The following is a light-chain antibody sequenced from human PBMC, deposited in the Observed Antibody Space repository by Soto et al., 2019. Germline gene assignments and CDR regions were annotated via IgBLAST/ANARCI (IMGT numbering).Light chain of an antibody. Sequence: QSALTQPASVSGSPGQSITISCTGTSSDVGGYNYVSWYQQHPGKAPKLMIYEGTKRPSGVSNRFSGSKSGNTASLTISGLQAEDEADYHCCSYAGSIISWVFGGGTKVTVL. V-gene: IGLV2-23*01. CDR2: EGT. J-gene: IGLJ3*02. CDR1: SSDVGGYNY. CDR3: CSYAGSIISWV.